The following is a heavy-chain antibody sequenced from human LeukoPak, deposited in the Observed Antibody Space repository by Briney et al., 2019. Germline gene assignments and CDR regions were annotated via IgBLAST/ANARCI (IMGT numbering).Heavy chain of an antibody. J-gene: IGHJ5*01. D-gene: IGHD6-13*01. V-gene: IGHV3-48*04. Sequence: QSGGSLRLSCAASGFTFSIYSMTWVRQTPGKGPEWVSYISDSSSAIYHADSVEGRFTISRDNDKNSLYLQMNSLRVDDTAVYYCARGYGTSWFYSWGQGTLVTVSS. CDR1: GFTFSIYS. CDR3: ARGYGTSWFYS. CDR2: ISDSSSAI.